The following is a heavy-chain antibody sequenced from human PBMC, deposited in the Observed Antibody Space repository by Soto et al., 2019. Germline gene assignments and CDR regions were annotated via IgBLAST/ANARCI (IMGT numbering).Heavy chain of an antibody. CDR1: GFTFSSYA. V-gene: IGHV3-23*01. J-gene: IGHJ5*02. Sequence: GSLRLSCAASGFTFSSYAMSWVRQAPGKGLEWVSAISGSGGSTYYADSVKGRFTISRDNSKNTLYLQMNSLRAEDTAVYYCAKDLFYPRGRDNWFDPWGQGTLVTVSS. CDR2: ISGSGGST. CDR3: AKDLFYPRGRDNWFDP. D-gene: IGHD3-10*01.